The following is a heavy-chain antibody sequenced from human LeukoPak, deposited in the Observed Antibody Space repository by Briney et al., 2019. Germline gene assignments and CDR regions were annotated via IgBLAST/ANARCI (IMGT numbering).Heavy chain of an antibody. CDR3: ARDPVPGPGVYLDY. CDR1: GGSISSYY. D-gene: IGHD2-2*01. Sequence: SETLSLTCTVSGGSISSYYWSWTGQPPGKGVEWIGYIYYSGSTNYNPSLKSRVTISVDTSKNQFSLKLSSVTAADTAVYYCARDPVPGPGVYLDYWGQGTLVTVSS. J-gene: IGHJ4*02. V-gene: IGHV4-59*12. CDR2: IYYSGST.